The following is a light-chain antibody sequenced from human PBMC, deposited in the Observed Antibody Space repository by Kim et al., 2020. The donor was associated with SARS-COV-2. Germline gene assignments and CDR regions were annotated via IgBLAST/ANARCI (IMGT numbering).Light chain of an antibody. CDR3: QQYGTSPPYT. CDR2: SAS. V-gene: IGKV3-20*01. J-gene: IGKJ2*01. Sequence: PGERATLSWWASQTVCSTCLAWYQQKPGQAPRLLIYSASTRATGIPDRFSGGGSGTDFTLTISRLEPEDFAVYYCQQYGTSPPYTFGQGTKVDIK. CDR1: QTVCSTC.